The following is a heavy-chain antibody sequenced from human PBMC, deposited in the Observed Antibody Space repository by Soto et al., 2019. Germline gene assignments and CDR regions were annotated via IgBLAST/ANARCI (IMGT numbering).Heavy chain of an antibody. CDR1: GGTFSSYA. CDR2: IIPIFGTA. V-gene: IGHV1-69*01. CDR3: ARSITMVRGVGDDAFAI. D-gene: IGHD3-10*01. J-gene: IGHJ3*02. Sequence: QVQLVQSGAEVKKPGSSVKVSCKASGGTFSSYAISWVRQAPGQGLEWMGGIIPIFGTANYAQKFQGRVTITADESTSTAYMELSSLRSEDTAVYYCARSITMVRGVGDDAFAIWGQGTMVTVS.